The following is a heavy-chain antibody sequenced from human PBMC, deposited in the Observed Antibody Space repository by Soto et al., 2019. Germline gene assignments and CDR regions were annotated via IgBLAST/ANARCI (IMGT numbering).Heavy chain of an antibody. J-gene: IGHJ4*02. Sequence: QVQLVESGGGVVQPGRSLRLSCAASGFTFSSYGMHWVRQAPGKGLEWVAVIWYDGSNKYYADSVKGRFTISRDNSKNTLYLQMNSLRAEDTAVYYCARDAPHNYYDSSGSFDYWGQGTLVTVSS. CDR1: GFTFSSYG. CDR3: ARDAPHNYYDSSGSFDY. D-gene: IGHD3-22*01. CDR2: IWYDGSNK. V-gene: IGHV3-33*01.